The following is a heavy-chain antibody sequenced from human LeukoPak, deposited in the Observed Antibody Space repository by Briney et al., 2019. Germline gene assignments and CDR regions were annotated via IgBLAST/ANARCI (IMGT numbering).Heavy chain of an antibody. V-gene: IGHV5-51*01. Sequence: GESLKISCKGSGYSFTSYWIGWVRQMPGKGLEWMGIIYPGDSDTRYSSSFQGQVTISADKSISTAYLQWSSLKASDTAMYYCARQESDWNDPFDYWGQGTLVTVSS. CDR2: IYPGDSDT. J-gene: IGHJ4*02. D-gene: IGHD1-1*01. CDR3: ARQESDWNDPFDY. CDR1: GYSFTSYW.